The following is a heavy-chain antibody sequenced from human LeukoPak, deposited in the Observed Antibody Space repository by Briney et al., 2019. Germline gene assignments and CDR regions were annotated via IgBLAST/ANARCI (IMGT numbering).Heavy chain of an antibody. CDR1: GYTFTSYD. D-gene: IGHD3-10*01. CDR3: ARIMVRDLNWFDP. V-gene: IGHV1-8*01. J-gene: IGHJ5*02. CDR2: MNPNSGNT. Sequence: SVKVSCKASGYTFTSYDINWVRQATGQGLEWMGWMNPNSGNTGYAQKFQGRVTMTRNTSISTAYMELSSLRSEDTAVYYCARIMVRDLNWFDPWGQGTLVTVSS.